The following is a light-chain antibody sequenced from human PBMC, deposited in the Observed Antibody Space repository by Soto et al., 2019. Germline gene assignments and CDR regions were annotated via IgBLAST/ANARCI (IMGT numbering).Light chain of an antibody. Sequence: QSVLTQPPSVSGAAGQRVTISCTGSSSNIGADYDVHWYQQHPGKAPKLMIYEVSKRPSGVPDRFSGSKSGNTASLTVSGLQAEDEADYYCSSYAGRNSVFGTGTKVTVL. J-gene: IGLJ1*01. CDR2: EVS. CDR3: SSYAGRNSV. CDR1: SSNIGADYD. V-gene: IGLV2-8*01.